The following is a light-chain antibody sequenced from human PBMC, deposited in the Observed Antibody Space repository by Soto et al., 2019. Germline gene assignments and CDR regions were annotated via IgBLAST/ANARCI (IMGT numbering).Light chain of an antibody. V-gene: IGKV3-20*01. J-gene: IGKJ5*01. Sequence: EIWLTQSPGTLSLSPGERATLSCRASQSVSSSYLAWYQQKPGQAPSLLIYGASRRATGIPDRFSGSGSGTDFTLTISRLEPEDFAVYYCQQYDSSPITFGQGPRLEIK. CDR1: QSVSSSY. CDR2: GAS. CDR3: QQYDSSPIT.